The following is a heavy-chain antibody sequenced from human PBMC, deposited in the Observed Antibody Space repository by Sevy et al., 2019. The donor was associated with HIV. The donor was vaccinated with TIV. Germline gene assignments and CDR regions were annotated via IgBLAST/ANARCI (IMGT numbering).Heavy chain of an antibody. CDR2: XTXGXGAS. D-gene: IGHD1-26*01. Sequence: GGSLXLXCAAXXXXXTXYAMXXXXXGXXXXLEXXXXXTXGXGASXYADSVKGRFTTSRDSSRNIVTLQMNGLRVEDTAVYYCVKARXVGXXXAGXXXXWGXGAMVTVSS. CDR1: XXXXTXYA. CDR3: VKARXVGXXXAGXXXX. V-gene: IGHV3-23*01. J-gene: IGHJ1*01.